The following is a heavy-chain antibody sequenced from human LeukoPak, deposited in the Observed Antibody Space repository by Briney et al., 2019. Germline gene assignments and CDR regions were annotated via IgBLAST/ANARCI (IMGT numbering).Heavy chain of an antibody. V-gene: IGHV3-64D*06. CDR3: VKLQHPGSSRYYGMDV. Sequence: GGSLRLSCSASGFTFSSYAMHWVRQAPGKGLEYVSAISSNGGSTYYADSVKGRFTISRDNSKNTLYLQMSSLRAEDTAVYYCVKLQHPGSSRYYGMDVWGQGTTVTVSS. CDR2: ISSNGGST. CDR1: GFTFSSYA. J-gene: IGHJ6*02. D-gene: IGHD6-13*01.